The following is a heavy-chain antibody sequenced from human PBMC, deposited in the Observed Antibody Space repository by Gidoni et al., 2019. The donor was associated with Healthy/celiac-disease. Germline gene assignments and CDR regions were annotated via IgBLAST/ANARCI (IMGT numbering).Heavy chain of an antibody. V-gene: IGHV3-48*03. D-gene: IGHD1-20*01. CDR3: ARGATNNWNEAVAVY. CDR1: GFTFSSYE. J-gene: IGHJ4*02. CDR2: SSSSCSTI. Sequence: EVQLVESGGGLVQPGWSLRLSCAASGFTFSSYEMNWVRQAPGKGLECVSYSSSSCSTIYYADSGKGRFTIPRDNAKNSLYLQMNSLRAEDTAVYYCARGATNNWNEAVAVYWGQGTLVTVSS.